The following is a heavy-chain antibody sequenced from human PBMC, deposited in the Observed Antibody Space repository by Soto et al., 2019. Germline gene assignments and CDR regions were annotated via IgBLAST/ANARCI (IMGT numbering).Heavy chain of an antibody. V-gene: IGHV3-23*01. D-gene: IGHD5-18*01. CDR2: ISGSDGRT. CDR1: GLTSSSYA. CDR3: AKGVSQYTPLALFDY. Sequence: PGGSLRLSCAASGLTSSSYAMSWVRQAPGKGLEWVSTISGSDGRTYSTDSVKGRFTISRDNSRNTAYLQMNSLRVEDTAVYYCAKGVSQYTPLALFDYWGRGTLVTVSS. J-gene: IGHJ4*02.